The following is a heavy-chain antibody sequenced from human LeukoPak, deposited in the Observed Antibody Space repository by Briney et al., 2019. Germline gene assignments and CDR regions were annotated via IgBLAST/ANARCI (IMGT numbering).Heavy chain of an antibody. Sequence: ASVKVSCKASGYTFTSYHMHWVRQAPGQGLEWMGIINPSGGSTSYAQKFQGRVTMTRDTSTSTVYMELSSLRSEDTAAYYCARGPSTYYSDSSGSVYWGQGTLVTVSS. CDR3: ARGPSTYYSDSSGSVY. CDR2: INPSGGST. V-gene: IGHV1-46*01. D-gene: IGHD3-22*01. J-gene: IGHJ4*02. CDR1: GYTFTSYH.